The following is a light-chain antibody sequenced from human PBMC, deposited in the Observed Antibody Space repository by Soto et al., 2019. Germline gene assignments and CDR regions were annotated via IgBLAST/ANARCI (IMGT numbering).Light chain of an antibody. Sequence: QSARAQPPSGSGTPGQTVAISCSGSSSNIGANTVNWYQQVPGTAPKLLLYINDQRPSGVPDRFSGSRSGTSASLAISGLQSEDEADYYCAAWDDRLNGYVLGTGTKATVL. CDR3: AAWDDRLNGYV. CDR1: SSNIGANT. CDR2: IND. J-gene: IGLJ1*01. V-gene: IGLV1-44*01.